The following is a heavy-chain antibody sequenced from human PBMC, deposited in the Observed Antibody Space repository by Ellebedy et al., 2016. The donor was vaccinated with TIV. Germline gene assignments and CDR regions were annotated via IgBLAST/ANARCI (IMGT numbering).Heavy chain of an antibody. Sequence: PGGSLRLSCATSGFTPSSYWMHWVRQAPGKGLEWVSALSGSGGSTYYADSVKGRFTISRDNSKNTLYLQMNSLRAEDTAVYYCANMDYGGNLIDYWGQGTLVTVSS. CDR3: ANMDYGGNLIDY. CDR1: GFTPSSYW. J-gene: IGHJ4*02. CDR2: LSGSGGST. V-gene: IGHV3-23*01. D-gene: IGHD4-23*01.